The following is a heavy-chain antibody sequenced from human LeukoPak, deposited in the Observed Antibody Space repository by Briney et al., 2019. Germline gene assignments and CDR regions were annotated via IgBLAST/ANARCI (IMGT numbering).Heavy chain of an antibody. D-gene: IGHD3-22*01. J-gene: IGHJ2*01. CDR3: ARGVTMIVVVIHDWYFDL. CDR1: GGSISSSSYY. CDR2: IYYTRST. Sequence: TSETLSPTCTVSGGSISSSSYYWGWIRQPPGKGLEWIGSIYYTRSTYYNPSLKSRVTISVDTSKNQFSLKLTSVTAADTAVYYCARGVTMIVVVIHDWYFDLWGRGTLVTVSS. V-gene: IGHV4-39*01.